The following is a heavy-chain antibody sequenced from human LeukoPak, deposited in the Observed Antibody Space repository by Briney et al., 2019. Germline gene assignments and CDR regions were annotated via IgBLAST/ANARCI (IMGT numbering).Heavy chain of an antibody. D-gene: IGHD3-22*01. V-gene: IGHV3-23*01. CDR1: GFTFSNYA. CDR3: AKYFYDSSTYSFDY. J-gene: IGHJ4*02. Sequence: GGSLRLSCAASGFTFSNYAMSWVRQAPGKGLEWVSSIGSGGTTHYADSVKGRFTLSRDNSKNTLFLQMNSLRAEDTAVYYCAKYFYDSSTYSFDYWGQGTLVTVSS. CDR2: IGSGGTT.